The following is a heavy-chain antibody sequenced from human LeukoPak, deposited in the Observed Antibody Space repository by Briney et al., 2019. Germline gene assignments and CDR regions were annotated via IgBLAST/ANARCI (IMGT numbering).Heavy chain of an antibody. D-gene: IGHD6-13*01. Sequence: GGPLSPPFQAPGLPFGSFALTWFRQAPGKGPGWASTFSRSGHDTYYADSVQGRFTIFRDNSKNTLYLQMNSLRAEDTAVYYCAKGSLGSWYYFDYWGQGTLVTVSS. J-gene: IGHJ4*02. CDR2: FSRSGHDT. V-gene: IGHV3-23*01. CDR1: GLPFGSFA. CDR3: AKGSLGSWYYFDY.